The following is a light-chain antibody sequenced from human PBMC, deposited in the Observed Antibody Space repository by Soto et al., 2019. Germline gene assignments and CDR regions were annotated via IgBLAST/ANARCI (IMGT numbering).Light chain of an antibody. Sequence: VVLTQSPVTLSISPGERATLSCRASQSFRGLLAWYQQKPGQAPRLLIYDAYNRATGIPPRFSGSGSGTDFTLTISSLEPEDSAVYYCQQRHMWPITFGQGTRLEI. V-gene: IGKV3-11*01. CDR1: QSFRGL. CDR3: QQRHMWPIT. J-gene: IGKJ5*01. CDR2: DAY.